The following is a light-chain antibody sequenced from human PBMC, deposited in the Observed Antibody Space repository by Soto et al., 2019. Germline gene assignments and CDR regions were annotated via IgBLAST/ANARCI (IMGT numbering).Light chain of an antibody. CDR2: GAS. CDR1: QSVSSSY. CDR3: QQYGSSRT. Sequence: EIVLTQSPGTLALSPGEIATLSCRASQSVSSSYLAWYQQKPGQAPRLLIYGASSRATGIPDRFSGSGSGTYFTLTISRLEPEDFAVYYCQQYGSSRTFGLGTKVEIK. V-gene: IGKV3-20*01. J-gene: IGKJ1*01.